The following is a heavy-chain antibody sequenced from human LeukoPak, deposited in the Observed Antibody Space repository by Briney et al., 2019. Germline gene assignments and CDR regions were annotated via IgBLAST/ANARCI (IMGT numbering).Heavy chain of an antibody. D-gene: IGHD5-12*01. V-gene: IGHV4-30-4*01. CDR1: SVSISSGDYY. J-gene: IGHJ4*02. CDR3: AGVGNGGYGGFDY. CDR2: ISSSGTT. Sequence: SETLSLTCTVSSVSISSGDYYWSWIRQPPGKGLEWIGYISSSGTTYYNPSLRSRITISVDSSKSQFSLNLSSVTASDTAVYYCAGVGNGGYGGFDYWGQGTLVTVSS.